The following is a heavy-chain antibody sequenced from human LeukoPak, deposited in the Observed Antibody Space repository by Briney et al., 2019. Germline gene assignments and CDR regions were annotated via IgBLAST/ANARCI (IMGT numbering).Heavy chain of an antibody. Sequence: PGGSLRLSCAASGFTFSSYAMSWVRQAPGKGLEWVSTISGSGGNTYYADSVKGRFTISRDTSKNTLYLQMNSLRAEDTAVYYCANCGGDCYAFDYWGQGTLVTVSS. CDR1: GFTFSSYA. V-gene: IGHV3-23*01. J-gene: IGHJ4*02. D-gene: IGHD2-21*02. CDR2: ISGSGGNT. CDR3: ANCGGDCYAFDY.